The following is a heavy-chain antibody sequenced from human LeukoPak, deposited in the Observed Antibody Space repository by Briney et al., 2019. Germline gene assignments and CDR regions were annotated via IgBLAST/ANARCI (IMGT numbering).Heavy chain of an antibody. CDR1: GGSIINYY. Sequence: SSETLSLTCNVSGGSIINYYWTWVRQPPGKGLEWIGYIYDYGTTNYNPPLKSRVTISVDTSKNQFSLSLTSVTAADTAVYYCARGIRYGNDFWGQGTLVTVPS. CDR2: IYDYGTT. J-gene: IGHJ4*02. CDR3: ARGIRYGNDF. V-gene: IGHV4-59*01. D-gene: IGHD6-13*01.